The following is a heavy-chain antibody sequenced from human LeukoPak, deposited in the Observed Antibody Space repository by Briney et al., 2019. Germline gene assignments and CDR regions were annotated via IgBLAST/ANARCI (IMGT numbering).Heavy chain of an antibody. Sequence: ASVKVSCKTSGDTFSNFVISWVRQAPGQGLEWMARIIPKFDLTKIAQKFEGRVTITADTSTSTVYLELSNVRSDDTAIYCCTRDQNVRGVAAGMEGWFDPWGQGTLVTVS. CDR3: TRDQNVRGVAAGMEGWFDP. V-gene: IGHV1-69*04. CDR1: GDTFSNFV. D-gene: IGHD1-1*01. CDR2: IIPKFDLT. J-gene: IGHJ5*02.